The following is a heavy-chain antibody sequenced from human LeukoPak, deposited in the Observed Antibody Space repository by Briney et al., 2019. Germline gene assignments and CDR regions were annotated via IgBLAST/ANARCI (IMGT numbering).Heavy chain of an antibody. CDR2: INPHSGDT. CDR1: GYSFTGYY. CDR3: ARWDGYSSSPDY. V-gene: IGHV1-2*02. D-gene: IGHD6-13*01. J-gene: IGHJ4*02. Sequence: ASVKVSCKASGYSFTGYYMHWVRQAPGQGLEWMGWINPHSGDTGYAQKFQGRVTMTRDMSITTTYMEPTRLRSDDTAFYYCARWDGYSSSPDYWGQGSLVTVSS.